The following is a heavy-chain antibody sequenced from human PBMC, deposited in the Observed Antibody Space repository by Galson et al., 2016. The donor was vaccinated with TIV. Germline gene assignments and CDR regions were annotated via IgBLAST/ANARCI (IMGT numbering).Heavy chain of an antibody. Sequence: QSGAEVKKPGESLKISCKGSGYSFTTYWIGWVRQTPGKGLEWMGSIYPGDSDSSYSPSFEGQVTISAARSMKTAYLQWTSLKASDTAIYYCARSPEAVAGTGWFDPWGQGTLVTVSS. CDR3: ARSPEAVAGTGWFDP. CDR1: GYSFTTYW. CDR2: IYPGDSDS. J-gene: IGHJ5*02. V-gene: IGHV5-51*01. D-gene: IGHD6-19*01.